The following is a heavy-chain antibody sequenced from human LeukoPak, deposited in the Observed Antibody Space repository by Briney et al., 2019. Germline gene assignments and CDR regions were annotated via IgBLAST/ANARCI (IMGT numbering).Heavy chain of an antibody. CDR1: GYSFTSYW. CDR3: ARYLVPRYCSSTSCYGNGLDV. CDR2: IYPGDSDT. D-gene: IGHD2-2*01. Sequence: PGESLKISCKGSGYSFTSYWIGWVRQMPGKGLEWMGIIYPGDSDTRYSPSFQGQVTISADKSISTAYLQWSSLKASDTAMYYCARYLVPRYCSSTSCYGNGLDVWGQGTTVTVSS. V-gene: IGHV5-51*01. J-gene: IGHJ6*02.